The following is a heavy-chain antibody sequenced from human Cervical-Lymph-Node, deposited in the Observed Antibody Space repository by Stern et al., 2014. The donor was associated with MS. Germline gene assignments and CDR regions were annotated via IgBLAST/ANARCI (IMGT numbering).Heavy chain of an antibody. CDR2: ISYDGSDQ. J-gene: IGHJ6*02. V-gene: IGHV3-30*01. CDR1: GFTLSSYA. CDR3: ARVWTTFSVHYYYGMDV. Sequence: QDQLVQSGGGVVQPGRSLRLSCAASGFTLSSYALHWVRQAPGKGLAWVAVISYDGSDQYYANSVKGRFTISRDNSKNTLDLQMNSLRPEDTAVYYCARVWTTFSVHYYYGMDVWGQGTTVTVSS. D-gene: IGHD2/OR15-2a*01.